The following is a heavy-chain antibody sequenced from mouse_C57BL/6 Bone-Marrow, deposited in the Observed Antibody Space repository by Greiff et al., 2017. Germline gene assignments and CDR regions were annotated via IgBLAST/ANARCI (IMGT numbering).Heavy chain of an antibody. J-gene: IGHJ2*01. CDR1: GFTFSSYA. V-gene: IGHV5-4*01. CDR2: ISDGGSYT. CDR3: ARGSNWSYYFDY. D-gene: IGHD4-1*01. Sequence: EVHLVEPGGGLVKPGGSLKLSCAASGFTFSSYAMPWVRQTPEKRLEWVATISDGGSYTNYPDNVKGRFTISRDKAKNNLYMQMRHLKSEDTAMYYCARGSNWSYYFDYWGQGTTLTVSS.